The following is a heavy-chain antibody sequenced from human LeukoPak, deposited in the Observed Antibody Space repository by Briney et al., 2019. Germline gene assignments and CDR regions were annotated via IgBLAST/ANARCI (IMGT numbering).Heavy chain of an antibody. D-gene: IGHD2-8*01. J-gene: IGHJ4*02. CDR3: AKEGLMVYAGSEIDY. CDR1: GFTFSSYA. Sequence: ESLRLSCAAPGFTFSSYALSWVRQAPGKGLEWVSAISGSGGSTYYADSAKGRFTISRDNSKNTLYLQMNSLRAEATAVYYCAKEGLMVYAGSEIDYWGQGNPVT. CDR2: ISGSGGST. V-gene: IGHV3-23*01.